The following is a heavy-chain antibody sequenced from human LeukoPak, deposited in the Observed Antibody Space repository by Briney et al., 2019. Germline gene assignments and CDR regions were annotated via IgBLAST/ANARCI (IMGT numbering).Heavy chain of an antibody. Sequence: PSQTLSLSCTVSSGSISSGLYYWSWIRQPAGKGLEWIGYIYYSGSTNYNPSLKSRVTISVDTSKNQFSLKLSSVTAADTAVYYCARGPLEMATTFDYWGQGTLVTVSS. CDR2: IYYSGST. J-gene: IGHJ4*02. CDR1: SGSISSGLYY. D-gene: IGHD5-24*01. CDR3: ARGPLEMATTFDY. V-gene: IGHV4-61*09.